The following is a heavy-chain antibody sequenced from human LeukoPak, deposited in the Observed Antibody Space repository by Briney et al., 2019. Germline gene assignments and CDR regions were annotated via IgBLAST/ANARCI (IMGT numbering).Heavy chain of an antibody. CDR3: AREVPGGTSPIDY. CDR2: IYHSGST. CDR1: GYSISSGYY. J-gene: IGHJ4*02. D-gene: IGHD4-23*01. V-gene: IGHV4-38-2*02. Sequence: SETLSLTCAVSGYSISSGYYWGWIRPPPGKGLEWTGIIYHSGSTYYNPSLKSRATISVDTSKNQFSLKLSSVTAADTAVYYCAREVPGGTSPIDYWGQGTMVTVSS.